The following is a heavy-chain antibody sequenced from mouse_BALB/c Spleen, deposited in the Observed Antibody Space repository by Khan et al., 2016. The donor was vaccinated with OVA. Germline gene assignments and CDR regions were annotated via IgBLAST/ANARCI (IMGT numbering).Heavy chain of an antibody. Sequence: EVELVESGGDLVKPGGSLKLSCSASGFTFSTYAMSWVRQTPEKRLEWVATISSGGDYIYYPDIVKGRFTISRDNAKNTLYLQMSSLRSEDTAIYYCARHNYGPFAYWGQGTLVTVSA. CDR3: ARHNYGPFAY. CDR2: ISSGGDYI. J-gene: IGHJ3*01. CDR1: GFTFSTYA. D-gene: IGHD1-1*01. V-gene: IGHV5-9-3*01.